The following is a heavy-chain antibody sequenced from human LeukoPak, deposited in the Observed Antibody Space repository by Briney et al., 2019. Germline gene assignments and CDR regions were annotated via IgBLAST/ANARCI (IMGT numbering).Heavy chain of an antibody. CDR1: GFTFSSYW. Sequence: GGSLRLSCAASGFTFSSYWMHWARQAPGKGLVWVSRINSDGSSTSYADSVKGRFTISRDNAKSTLYLQMNSLRAEDTAVYYCCSGWYSAPPPWGQGTLVTVSS. CDR3: CSGWYSAPPP. CDR2: INSDGSST. D-gene: IGHD6-19*01. V-gene: IGHV3-74*01. J-gene: IGHJ5*02.